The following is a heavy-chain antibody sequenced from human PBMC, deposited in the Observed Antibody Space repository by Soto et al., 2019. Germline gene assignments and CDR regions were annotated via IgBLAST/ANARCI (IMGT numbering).Heavy chain of an antibody. D-gene: IGHD3-16*01. J-gene: IGHJ4*02. CDR3: ARWGTTGGLDV. CDR2: TSYDGSNN. V-gene: IGHV3-33*05. CDR1: GFTFRSYV. Sequence: VQLVESGGGVVQPGTSLRLSCVGSGFTFRSYVIHWVRQAPGKGLEWVALTSYDGSNNFYVDSVKGRFTISRDNSRNTVELQMDSLRLEDTALYYCARWGTTGGLDVWGQGTLVSVSS.